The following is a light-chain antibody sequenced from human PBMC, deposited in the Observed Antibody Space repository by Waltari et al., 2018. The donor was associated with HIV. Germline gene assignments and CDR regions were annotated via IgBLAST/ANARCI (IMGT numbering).Light chain of an antibody. CDR1: QSVSSNF. Sequence: EPVLTQSPGTVSLSPGERVTLSCRASQSVSSNFLAWYQQKAGQAPRLLISGTSSRAVGIPDRFSGSGSGTDFTLSISRLEPEDVAVYYCQQYGSFPQTFGQGSKVEIK. CDR3: QQYGSFPQT. J-gene: IGKJ1*01. V-gene: IGKV3-20*01. CDR2: GTS.